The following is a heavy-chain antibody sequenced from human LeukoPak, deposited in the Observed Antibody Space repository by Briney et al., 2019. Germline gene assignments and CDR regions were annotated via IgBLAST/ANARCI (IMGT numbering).Heavy chain of an antibody. CDR1: GGSVTSYY. D-gene: IGHD6-19*01. V-gene: IGHV4-59*02. J-gene: IGHJ5*02. Sequence: SETLSLTCTVSGGSVTSYYWSWIRQSPGKGLEWIGYIYYTGGTNYNPSLKSRVTISIDASKNQFSLNLSSVTAADTAVYYCARDLSGWYNCFDPWGQGTLVTVSS. CDR2: IYYTGGT. CDR3: ARDLSGWYNCFDP.